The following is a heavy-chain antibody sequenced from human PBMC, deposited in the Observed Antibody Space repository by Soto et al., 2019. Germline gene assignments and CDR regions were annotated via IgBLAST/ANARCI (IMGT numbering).Heavy chain of an antibody. CDR2: IYYSGST. CDR3: ARPYDSGSYYKYYFDY. D-gene: IGHD3-10*01. Sequence: PSETLSLTCTVSGGSISSYYWSWIRQPPGKGLEWIGYIYYSGSTNYNPSLKSRVTISVDTSKNQFSLKLSSVTAADTAMYYCARPYDSGSYYKYYFDYWGQGALVTVSS. J-gene: IGHJ4*02. CDR1: GGSISSYY. V-gene: IGHV4-59*08.